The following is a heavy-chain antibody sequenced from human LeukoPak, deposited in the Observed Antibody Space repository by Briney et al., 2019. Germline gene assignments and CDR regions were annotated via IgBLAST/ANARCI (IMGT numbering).Heavy chain of an antibody. CDR2: ISWNSGSI. CDR1: EITFEDYA. J-gene: IGHJ3*02. V-gene: IGHV3-9*01. D-gene: IGHD5-12*01. Sequence: GGSLRLSCAASEITFEDYAMHWVRQAPGKGLEWVSGISWNSGSIAYADSVKGRFTISRDNAKNSLYLQMNSLRPEDTALYYCAKDSVGWPRSSSAFDIWGQGTRVTVSS. CDR3: AKDSVGWPRSSSAFDI.